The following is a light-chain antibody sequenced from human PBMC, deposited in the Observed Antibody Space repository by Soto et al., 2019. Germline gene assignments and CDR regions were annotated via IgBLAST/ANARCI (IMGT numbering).Light chain of an antibody. J-gene: IGKJ4*01. CDR2: DAS. Sequence: DIQMTQSPSSLSASVGDRVTIICRASQGISSDLAWYQQKPGKVPKLLIYDASTLQSGVPSRFSGSGSGTDFTLTISSLQPDDVETYYCQNYKNVPLNFGGGTKVDI. CDR3: QNYKNVPLN. V-gene: IGKV1-27*01. CDR1: QGISSD.